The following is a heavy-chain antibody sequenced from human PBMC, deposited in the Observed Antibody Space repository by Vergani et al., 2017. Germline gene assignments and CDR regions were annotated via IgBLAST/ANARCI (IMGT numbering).Heavy chain of an antibody. CDR2: IIPIFGTA. CDR1: GGTFSSYA. V-gene: IGHV1-69*05. J-gene: IGHJ3*02. Sequence: QVQLVQSGAEVKKPGASVKVSCKASGGTFSSYAISWVRQAPGQGLEWMGGIIPIFGTANYAQKLQGRVTMTTDTSTSTAYMELRSLRSDDTAVYYCAREYAYCSSTSCYSNDAFDIWGQGTMVTVSS. CDR3: AREYAYCSSTSCYSNDAFDI. D-gene: IGHD2-2*01.